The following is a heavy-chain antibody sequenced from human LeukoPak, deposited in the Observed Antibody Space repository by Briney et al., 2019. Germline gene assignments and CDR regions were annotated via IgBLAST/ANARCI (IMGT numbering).Heavy chain of an antibody. D-gene: IGHD6-19*01. CDR1: GFTVSSNY. CDR2: IYSGGST. V-gene: IGHV3-53*01. J-gene: IGHJ4*02. CDR3: ARFAETAVAEEYYFDY. Sequence: GGSLRLSCAASGFTVSSNYMSWVRQAPGKGLEWVSVIYSGGSTYYADSVKGRFTISRDNSKNTLYLQMNSLRAEDTAVYYCARFAETAVAEEYYFDYWGQGTLVTVSS.